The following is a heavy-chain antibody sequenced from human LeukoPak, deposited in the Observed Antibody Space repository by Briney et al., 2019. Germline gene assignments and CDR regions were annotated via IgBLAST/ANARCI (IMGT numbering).Heavy chain of an antibody. CDR3: ASRIVGATSLGFDY. Sequence: SETLSLTCTVSGGSISTSSYYWGWVRQPPGKGMEWIGSMYSSGSTYYNPSLKSRVTISVDKSKNQFSLKLSSVTAADTAVYYCASRIVGATSLGFDYWGQGTLVTVSS. D-gene: IGHD1-26*01. J-gene: IGHJ4*02. V-gene: IGHV4-39*07. CDR2: MYSSGST. CDR1: GGSISTSSYY.